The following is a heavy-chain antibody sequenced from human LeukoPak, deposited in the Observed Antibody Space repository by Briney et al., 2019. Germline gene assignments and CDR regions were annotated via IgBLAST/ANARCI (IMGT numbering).Heavy chain of an antibody. Sequence: GASVKVSCKASGGTFSSYAISWVRQAPGQGLEWMGRVIPILGIANYAQKFQGRVTITADKSTSTAYMELSSLRSEDTAVYYCARPRYCSSTSCYRVWYFDYWGQGTLVTVSS. CDR2: VIPILGIA. D-gene: IGHD2-2*02. J-gene: IGHJ4*02. V-gene: IGHV1-69*04. CDR3: ARPRYCSSTSCYRVWYFDY. CDR1: GGTFSSYA.